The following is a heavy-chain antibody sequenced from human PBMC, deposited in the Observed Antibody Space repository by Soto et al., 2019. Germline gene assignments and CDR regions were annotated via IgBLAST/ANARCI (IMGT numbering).Heavy chain of an antibody. V-gene: IGHV4-39*01. CDR3: ARQEVWTPYYYMDV. D-gene: IGHD1-1*01. CDR2: IYYSAST. Sequence: QLQLQESGPGLVKPSETLSLTCTGSGGSISSSTYYWGWIRQPPGKGLEWIGSIYYSASTYYNPSLKSRVTISVDTSKNQFSLKLSSVTAADTAVYYCARQEVWTPYYYMDVWGKGTTVTVSS. CDR1: GGSISSSTYY. J-gene: IGHJ6*03.